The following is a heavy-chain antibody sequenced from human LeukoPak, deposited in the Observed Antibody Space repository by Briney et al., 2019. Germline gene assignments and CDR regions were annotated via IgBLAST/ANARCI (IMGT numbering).Heavy chain of an antibody. CDR2: IYYTGSI. CDR3: ARAGVTTVTTSAFDI. Sequence: PSETLSLTCTVSGGSISTYYWSWIRQPPGKGLEWIGYIYYTGSINYNPSLKSRVTISVDTSKNQFSLKLSSVTAADTAVYYCARAGVTTVTTSAFDIWGQGTMVTVSS. J-gene: IGHJ3*02. V-gene: IGHV4-59*12. D-gene: IGHD4-17*01. CDR1: GGSISTYY.